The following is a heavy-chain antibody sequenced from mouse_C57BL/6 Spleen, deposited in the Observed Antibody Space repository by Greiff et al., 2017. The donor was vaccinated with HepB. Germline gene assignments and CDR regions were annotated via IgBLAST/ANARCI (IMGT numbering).Heavy chain of an antibody. D-gene: IGHD2-5*01. CDR1: GYTFTSYW. Sequence: QVQLQQPGAELVRPGSSVKLSCKASGYTFTSYWMHWVKQRPIQGLEWIGNIDPSDSETHYNQKFKDKATLTVDKSSSTAYMQLSSLTSEDSAVYNCARGCFSNFYYFDYWGQGTTLTVSS. CDR2: IDPSDSET. CDR3: ARGCFSNFYYFDY. V-gene: IGHV1-52*01. J-gene: IGHJ2*01.